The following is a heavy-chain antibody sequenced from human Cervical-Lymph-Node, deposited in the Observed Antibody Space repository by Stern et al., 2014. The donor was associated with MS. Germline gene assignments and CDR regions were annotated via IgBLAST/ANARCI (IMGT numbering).Heavy chain of an antibody. CDR2: ISAYNGDT. J-gene: IGHJ4*02. CDR3: ARGYSYGYGIDY. D-gene: IGHD5-18*01. CDR1: GYIFSAYG. Sequence: QVQLVQSGAGVKKPGASVKVSCKASGYIFSAYGMNWVRQVPGQGLEWMGWISAYNGDTTFTQNFQGRVTMTTDTSTKTVYMELRNLTFDDTAVYFCARGYSYGYGIDYWGRGSLITVSS. V-gene: IGHV1-18*01.